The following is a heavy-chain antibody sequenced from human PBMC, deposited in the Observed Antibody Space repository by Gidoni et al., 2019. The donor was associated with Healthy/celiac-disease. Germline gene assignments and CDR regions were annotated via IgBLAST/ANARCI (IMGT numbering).Heavy chain of an antibody. V-gene: IGHV1-69*01. CDR1: GGTFSSYA. CDR3: ARDLDSPPPRGSTGGYFDY. J-gene: IGHJ4*02. D-gene: IGHD1-26*01. CDR2: IIPIFGTA. Sequence: GQSGAEVKKPGSSVKVSCKASGGTFSSYAISWVRQAPGQGLEWMGGIIPIFGTANYAQKFQGRVTITADESTSTAYMELSSLRSEDTAVYYCARDLDSPPPRGSTGGYFDYWGQGTLVTVSS.